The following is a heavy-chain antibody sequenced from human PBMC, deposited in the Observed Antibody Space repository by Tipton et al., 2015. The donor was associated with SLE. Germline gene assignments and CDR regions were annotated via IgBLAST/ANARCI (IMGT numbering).Heavy chain of an antibody. D-gene: IGHD6-6*01. CDR2: IYTSGST. CDR3: ARGESRSYIAARLGFDY. Sequence: PGLVKPSETLSLICTVSGGSISSGSYYWSWIRQPAGKGLEWIGYIYTSGSTNYNPSLKSRVTISVDTSKNQFSLKLSSVTAADTAVYYCARGESRSYIAARLGFDYWGQGTLVTVSS. J-gene: IGHJ4*02. CDR1: GGSISSGSYY. V-gene: IGHV4-61*02.